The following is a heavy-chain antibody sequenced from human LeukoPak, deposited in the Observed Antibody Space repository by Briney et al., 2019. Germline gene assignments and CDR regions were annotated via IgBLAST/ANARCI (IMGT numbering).Heavy chain of an antibody. D-gene: IGHD4-17*01. CDR2: IYYSGST. CDR1: GGSISSSSYY. CDR3: ARTTAPTTVTPCAFDI. Sequence: SETLSLTCTVSGGSISSSSYYWSWIRQPPGKGLEWIGYIYYSGSTNYNPSLKSRVTISVDTSKNQFSLKLSSVTAADTAVYYCARTTAPTTVTPCAFDIWGQGTMVTVPS. V-gene: IGHV4-61*01. J-gene: IGHJ3*02.